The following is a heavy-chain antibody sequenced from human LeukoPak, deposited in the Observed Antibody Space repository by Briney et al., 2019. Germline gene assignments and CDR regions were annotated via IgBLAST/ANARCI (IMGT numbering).Heavy chain of an antibody. D-gene: IGHD3-22*01. J-gene: IGHJ4*02. Sequence: GRSLRLSCAASGFTFSSYGMHWVRQAPGKGLEWGAGIWYDGSNKYYADSVKGRFTISRDNSKNTLYLQMNSLRAEDTAVYYCARERGEYYYDSSGYWGQGTLVTVSS. V-gene: IGHV3-33*01. CDR1: GFTFSSYG. CDR2: IWYDGSNK. CDR3: ARERGEYYYDSSGY.